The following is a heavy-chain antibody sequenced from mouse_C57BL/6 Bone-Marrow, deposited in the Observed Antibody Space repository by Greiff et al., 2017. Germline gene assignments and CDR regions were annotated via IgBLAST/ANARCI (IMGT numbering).Heavy chain of an antibody. V-gene: IGHV3-6*01. J-gene: IGHJ4*01. CDR1: GYSITSGYY. Sequence: ESGPGLVKPSQSLSLTCSVTGYSITSGYYWNWIRQFPGNKLEWMGYISYDGSNNYNPSLKNRISITRDTSKNQFFLKLNSVTTEDTATYYGAPVDYYGSSYEYYAMDYWGQGTSVTVSS. CDR3: APVDYYGSSYEYYAMDY. D-gene: IGHD1-1*01. CDR2: ISYDGSN.